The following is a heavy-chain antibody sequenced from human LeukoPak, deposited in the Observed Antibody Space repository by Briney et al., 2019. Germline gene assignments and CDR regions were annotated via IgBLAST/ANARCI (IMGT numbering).Heavy chain of an antibody. J-gene: IGHJ6*03. D-gene: IGHD3-10*01. CDR3: ASGSGSYRTPYYYMDV. CDR2: IYSGGST. V-gene: IGHV3-53*01. Sequence: GGSQTLPCVASGFTVSSNYMRCVRQAPGKGLEWVSVIYSGGSTYYADSVKGRFTISKDNSKNTLYLQMNSLRAEDTAVYYCASGSGSYRTPYYYMDVWGPGTTVTVSS. CDR1: GFTVSSNY.